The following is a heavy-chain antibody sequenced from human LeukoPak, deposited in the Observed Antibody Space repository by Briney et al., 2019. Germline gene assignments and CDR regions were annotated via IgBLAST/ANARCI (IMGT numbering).Heavy chain of an antibody. D-gene: IGHD2-8*02. V-gene: IGHV3-30*04. Sequence: PGGSLRLSCAASGFTFSAYVMHWVRQAPGKGLECVVVISNDGNDKYYGDSVKGRFSISRDNSKNTLYLQMSSLRTEDTAVYYCARDGGYTGGWTYGAGDYWGQGTLVTVSS. CDR3: ARDGGYTGGWTYGAGDY. J-gene: IGHJ4*01. CDR2: ISNDGNDK. CDR1: GFTFSAYV.